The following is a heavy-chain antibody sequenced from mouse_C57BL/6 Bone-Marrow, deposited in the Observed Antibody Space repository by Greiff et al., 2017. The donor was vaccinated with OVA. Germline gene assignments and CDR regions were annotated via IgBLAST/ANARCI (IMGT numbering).Heavy chain of an antibody. CDR2: IYPRSGNT. V-gene: IGHV1-81*01. CDR1: GYTFTSYG. CDR3: APETAQATLFAY. D-gene: IGHD3-2*02. J-gene: IGHJ3*01. Sequence: QVQLKESGAELARPGASVKLSCKASGYTFTSYGISWVKQRTGQGLEWIGEIYPRSGNTYYNEKFKGKATLTADKSSSTAYMELRSLTSEDSAVYFCAPETAQATLFAYWGQGTLVTVSA.